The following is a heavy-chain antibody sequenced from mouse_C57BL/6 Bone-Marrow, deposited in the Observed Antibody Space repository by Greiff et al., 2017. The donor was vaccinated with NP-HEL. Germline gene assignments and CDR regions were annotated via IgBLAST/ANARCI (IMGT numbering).Heavy chain of an antibody. CDR1: GYTFTDYE. CDR2: IDPETGGT. V-gene: IGHV1-15*01. J-gene: IGHJ2*01. Sequence: QVQLQQSGAELVRPGASVTLSCKASGYTFTDYEMHWVQQTPVHGLEWIGAIDPETGGTAYNQKFKGKAILTADKSSSTAYMELRSLTSEDSAVYYCTRRGYDGPSDYWGQGTTLTVSS. CDR3: TRRGYDGPSDY. D-gene: IGHD2-3*01.